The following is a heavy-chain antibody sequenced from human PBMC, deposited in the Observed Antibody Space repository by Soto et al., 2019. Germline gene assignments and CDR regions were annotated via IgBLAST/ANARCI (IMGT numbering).Heavy chain of an antibody. D-gene: IGHD1-20*01. CDR1: GYTFTGYY. Sequence: ASVKVCCKASGYTFTGYYMHWVRQAPGRGLEWMGWINPNSGGTNYAQKLQGWVTMTRDTSISTAYMELSRLRSDDTAVHYCAREGVAITGTEGENWFDPWGQGTLVTVSS. V-gene: IGHV1-2*04. CDR3: AREGVAITGTEGENWFDP. CDR2: INPNSGGT. J-gene: IGHJ5*02.